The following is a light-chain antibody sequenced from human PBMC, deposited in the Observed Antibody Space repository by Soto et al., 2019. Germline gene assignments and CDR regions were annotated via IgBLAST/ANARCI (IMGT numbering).Light chain of an antibody. CDR1: QSVSSY. V-gene: IGKV3-11*01. CDR2: DAS. CDR3: QQRSNWPRT. J-gene: IGKJ1*01. Sequence: IVLTQSPATLSLSPGERATLSCVASQSVSSYLAWYQQKPGQAPRLLIYDASNRATGIPARFSGSGSGTDFTLTISSLEHEDLAVYYCQQRSNWPRTFGQGTKVDIK.